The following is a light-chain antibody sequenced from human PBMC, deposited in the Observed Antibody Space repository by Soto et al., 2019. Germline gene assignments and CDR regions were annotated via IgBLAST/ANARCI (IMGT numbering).Light chain of an antibody. CDR1: SSDVGRYNH. V-gene: IGLV2-8*01. CDR2: DVD. Sequence: QSALTQPPSASGSPGQSVTISCTGSSSDVGRYNHVSWYQQHPGKAPKLIIFDVDKRPSGVPDRFSGSKSVNTASLTVSGLQAEEAAYYYCSEYAGSIVVFGTGTKLTVL. J-gene: IGLJ1*01. CDR3: SEYAGSIVV.